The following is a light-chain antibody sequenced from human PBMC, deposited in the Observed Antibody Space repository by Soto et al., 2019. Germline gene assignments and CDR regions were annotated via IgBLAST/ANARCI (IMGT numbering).Light chain of an antibody. CDR1: QSISGSY. Sequence: EIVFTQSPGTLSLSPGERATLSCRASQSISGSYLAWSQPKPGRTPXLLIQDISRRATGTPDMFSGSGAGTDFTLTISRLEPEDSAVYYCQQYGSSVTFGQGTKVDIK. CDR2: DIS. V-gene: IGKV3-20*01. CDR3: QQYGSSVT. J-gene: IGKJ1*01.